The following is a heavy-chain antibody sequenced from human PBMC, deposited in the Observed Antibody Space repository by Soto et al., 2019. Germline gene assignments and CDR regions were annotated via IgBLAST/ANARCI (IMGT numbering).Heavy chain of an antibody. D-gene: IGHD3-10*01. CDR2: IYHSGST. J-gene: IGHJ5*02. CDR3: ARDYHGSGSYKWFDP. CDR1: GGSISSGGYY. V-gene: IGHV4-31*03. Sequence: SETLSLTFTVSGGSISSGGYYWSWIRQLPGKGLEWIGYIYHSGSTYYNPSLKSRLTISVDTSKNHFSLKLSSVTAADTAVYYCARDYHGSGSYKWFDPWGQGTLVTVSS.